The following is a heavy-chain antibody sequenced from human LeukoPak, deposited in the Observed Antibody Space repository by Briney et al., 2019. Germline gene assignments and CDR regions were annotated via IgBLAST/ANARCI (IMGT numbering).Heavy chain of an antibody. CDR2: INHSGST. J-gene: IGHJ4*02. V-gene: IGHV4-34*01. CDR3: ARGRAVVRDFDY. D-gene: IGHD4-23*01. Sequence: SETLSLTCAVYGGSFSGCYWSWIRQPPGKGLEWIGEINHSGSTNYNPSLKSRVTISVDTSKNQFSLKLSSVTVADTAVYYCARGRAVVRDFDYWGQGTLVTVSS. CDR1: GGSFSGCY.